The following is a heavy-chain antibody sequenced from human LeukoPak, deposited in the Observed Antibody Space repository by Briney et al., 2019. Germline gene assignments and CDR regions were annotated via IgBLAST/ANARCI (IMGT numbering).Heavy chain of an antibody. V-gene: IGHV4-4*07. CDR3: ARENSLATMVRGVIINYNWFDP. CDR2: IYTSGST. D-gene: IGHD3-10*01. Sequence: PSETLSLTCTVSGGSISSYYWSWIRQPAGKGLEWIGRIYTSGSTNYNPSLKSRVTISVDTSKNQFSLKLSSVTAADTAVYYCARENSLATMVRGVIINYNWFDPWGQGTLVTVSS. J-gene: IGHJ5*02. CDR1: GGSISSYY.